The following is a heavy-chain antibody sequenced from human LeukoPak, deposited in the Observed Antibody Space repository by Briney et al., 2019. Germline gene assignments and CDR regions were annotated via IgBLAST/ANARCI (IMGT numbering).Heavy chain of an antibody. V-gene: IGHV4-59*11. Sequence: SETLSLTCTVSGGSISSHYWSWIRQPPGKGLEWIGYIYYSGSTNYNPSLKSRVTISVDTSKNQFSLKLSSVTAADTAVYYCARVRSSSWAGYYYYYMDVWGKGTTVTVSS. CDR1: GGSISSHY. CDR2: IYYSGST. CDR3: ARVRSSSWAGYYYYYMDV. D-gene: IGHD6-6*01. J-gene: IGHJ6*03.